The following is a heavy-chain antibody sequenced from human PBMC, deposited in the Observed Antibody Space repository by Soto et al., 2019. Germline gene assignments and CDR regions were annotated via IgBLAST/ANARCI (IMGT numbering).Heavy chain of an antibody. CDR3: ARQDDLWGGSANMDV. D-gene: IGHD3-3*01. J-gene: IGHJ6*03. Sequence: QLQLQESGPGLVKPSETLSLTCTVFGGSISSSNYYWGWIRQPPGQGLEWIGLVYYNGFTYFSPSLKGRFNISIDTPKKQCSMKLITVTAADTALYYCARQDDLWGGSANMDVWGTGTTVTVSS. V-gene: IGHV4-39*01. CDR1: GGSISSSNYY. CDR2: VYYNGFT.